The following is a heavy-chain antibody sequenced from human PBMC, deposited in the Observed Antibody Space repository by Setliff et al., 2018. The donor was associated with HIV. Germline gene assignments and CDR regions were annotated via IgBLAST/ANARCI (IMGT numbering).Heavy chain of an antibody. V-gene: IGHV4-59*02. Sequence: SETLSLTCTVSGGSVSDYFWNWIRQPPGKGLEWIGYIYYSGSTNYNPSLESRVSISVDTSKNQFSLRLSSVTAADTAVYYCARGHTWNYYGGDYFDYWGQGSLGTAPQ. CDR2: IYYSGST. J-gene: IGHJ4*02. CDR1: GGSVSDYF. D-gene: IGHD1-7*01. CDR3: ARGHTWNYYGGDYFDY.